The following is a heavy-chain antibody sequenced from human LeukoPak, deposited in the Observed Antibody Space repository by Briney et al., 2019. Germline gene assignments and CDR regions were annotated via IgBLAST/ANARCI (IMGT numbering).Heavy chain of an antibody. V-gene: IGHV3-23*01. Sequence: GGSLRLSCTASGFTFNNYVMSWVRQAPGKGLEWVSAISGGGDPTYYADSVKGRFTISRDNSKNTLYLQMNSLRAEDTAVYYCAREKLLWFGEVLPYGMDVWGQGTTVTVSS. CDR2: ISGGGDPT. J-gene: IGHJ6*02. D-gene: IGHD3-10*01. CDR1: GFTFNNYV. CDR3: AREKLLWFGEVLPYGMDV.